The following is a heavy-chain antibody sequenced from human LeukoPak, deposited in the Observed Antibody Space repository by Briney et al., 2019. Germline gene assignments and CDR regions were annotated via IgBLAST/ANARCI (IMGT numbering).Heavy chain of an antibody. CDR3: ARGRDYGSGTYASDY. CDR1: GFTFSSYW. J-gene: IGHJ4*02. CDR2: ISSSSSDI. D-gene: IGHD3-10*01. Sequence: GGSLRLSCAASGFTFSSYWMNWVRQAPGKGLEWVSSISSSSSDILYADSVKGRFTISRDNAKNSLYLQMNSLRVEDTAVYYCARGRDYGSGTYASDYWGRGTLVTVSS. V-gene: IGHV3-21*01.